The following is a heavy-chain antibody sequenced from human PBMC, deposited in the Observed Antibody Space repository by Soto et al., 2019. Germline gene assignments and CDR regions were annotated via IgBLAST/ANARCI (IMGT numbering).Heavy chain of an antibody. J-gene: IGHJ4*02. CDR1: GGSISSGDYY. Sequence: SETLSLTCTVSGGSISSGDYYWSWIRQPPGKGLEWIGYIYYSGTTYYNPSLKSRVTMSIDTSTNHFSLKLSSVTAADTAVYYCATVPYEALVVDHWGQGTLVTVSS. CDR3: ATVPYEALVVDH. D-gene: IGHD2-15*01. V-gene: IGHV4-30-4*01. CDR2: IYYSGTT.